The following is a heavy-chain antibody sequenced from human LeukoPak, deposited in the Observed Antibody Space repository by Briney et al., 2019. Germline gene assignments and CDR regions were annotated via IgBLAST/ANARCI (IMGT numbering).Heavy chain of an antibody. J-gene: IGHJ4*02. V-gene: IGHV3-11*01. CDR1: GFDFSDYY. CDR3: AKDPHHSYYYDSSGYSNFDY. CDR2: ISSSGTII. Sequence: GGSLRLSCAASGFDFSDYYMTWIRQAPGKGLEWVSYISSSGTIIYYEDSVKGRFTISRDNAKNSLYLQMNSLRAEDTALYYCAKDPHHSYYYDSSGYSNFDYWGQGTLVTVSS. D-gene: IGHD3-22*01.